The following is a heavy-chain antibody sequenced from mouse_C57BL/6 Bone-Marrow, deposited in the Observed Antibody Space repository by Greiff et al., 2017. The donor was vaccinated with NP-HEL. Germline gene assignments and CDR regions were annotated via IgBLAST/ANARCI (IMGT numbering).Heavy chain of an antibody. Sequence: VQLQQSVAELVRPGASVKLSCTASGFNIKNTYMHWVKQRPEQGLEWIGRIDPANGNTKYAPKFQGKATITAETSSNTAYLQLSSLTSEDTAIYYCARAYTTVVATDYAMDYWGQGTSVTVSS. CDR2: IDPANGNT. J-gene: IGHJ4*01. CDR3: ARAYTTVVATDYAMDY. CDR1: GFNIKNTY. V-gene: IGHV14-3*01. D-gene: IGHD1-1*01.